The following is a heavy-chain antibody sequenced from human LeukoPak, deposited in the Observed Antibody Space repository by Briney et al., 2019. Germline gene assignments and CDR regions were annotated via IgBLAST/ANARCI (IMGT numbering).Heavy chain of an antibody. CDR1: RFTFISYP. Sequence: PGGSLRLSCAASRFTFISYPMNWVRQAPGKGLEWVSSISNSSPNIYYADSVKGRFTISRDSAKDSLFLQMNSLRAEDTAVYYCARALHDSSGYYFDYWGQGTLVTVSS. CDR3: ARALHDSSGYYFDY. V-gene: IGHV3-21*01. J-gene: IGHJ4*02. CDR2: ISNSSPNI. D-gene: IGHD3-22*01.